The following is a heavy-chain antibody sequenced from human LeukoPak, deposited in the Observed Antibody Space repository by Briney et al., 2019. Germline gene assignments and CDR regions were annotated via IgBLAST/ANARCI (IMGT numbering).Heavy chain of an antibody. Sequence: SESLSLTCAVYGGSFSGYYWSWIRQPPGKGLEWIGEINHSGSTNYNPSLKSRVTISVDTSKNQFSLKLSSVTAADTAVYYCARRGILGLYYWGQGTLVTVSS. D-gene: IGHD6-13*01. CDR3: ARRGILGLYY. CDR1: GGSFSGYY. CDR2: INHSGST. J-gene: IGHJ4*02. V-gene: IGHV4-34*01.